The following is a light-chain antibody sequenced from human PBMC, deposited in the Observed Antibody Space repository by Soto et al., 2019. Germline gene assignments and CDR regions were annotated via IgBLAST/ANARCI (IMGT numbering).Light chain of an antibody. V-gene: IGKV3-15*01. CDR1: QSVSSN. Sequence: EIVMTQSPATLSVSPGERATLSCRASQSVSSNLAWYQQKPGQAPRLLIYGASTRATGIPARFSGSGSGTEFTLTISSLQSEDFAVYYCQKYNNCPYTFGQGTKLEIK. J-gene: IGKJ2*01. CDR2: GAS. CDR3: QKYNNCPYT.